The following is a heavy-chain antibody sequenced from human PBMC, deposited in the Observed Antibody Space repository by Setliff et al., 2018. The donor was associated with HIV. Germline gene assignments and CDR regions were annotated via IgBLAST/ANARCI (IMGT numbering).Heavy chain of an antibody. CDR3: ARRPDYGDYYFDY. CDR2: INHSGST. D-gene: IGHD4-17*01. Sequence: SETLSLTCSVSGDSISSSSYYWGWIRQPPGKGLEWIGEINHSGSTNYNPSLKSRVTISVDTSKNQFSLKLNSVTAADTAVYYCARRPDYGDYYFDYWGRGTLVTVSS. V-gene: IGHV4-39*01. J-gene: IGHJ4*02. CDR1: GDSISSSSYY.